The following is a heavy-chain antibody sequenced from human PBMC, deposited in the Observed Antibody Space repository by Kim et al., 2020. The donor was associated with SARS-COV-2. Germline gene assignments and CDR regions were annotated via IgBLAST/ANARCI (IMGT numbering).Heavy chain of an antibody. Sequence: GESLKISCKGSGYSFTSYWIGWVRQMPGKGLEWMGIIYPGDSDTRYSPSFQGQVTISADKSISTAYQWSSLKASDTDMYYCARQDPIAADNNWSDPWGQG. CDR1: GYSFTSYW. D-gene: IGHD6-13*01. V-gene: IGHV5-51*01. J-gene: IGHJ5*02. CDR2: IYPGDSDT. CDR3: ARQDPIAADNNWSDP.